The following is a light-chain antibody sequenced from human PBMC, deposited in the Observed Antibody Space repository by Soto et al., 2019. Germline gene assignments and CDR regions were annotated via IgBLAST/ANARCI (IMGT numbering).Light chain of an antibody. J-gene: IGKJ1*01. V-gene: IGKV1-16*02. CDR3: HQYYTYPWT. Sequence: DIQMTQSPSSLSASIGDSVTITCRASQGISTSLAWFQQKPGQAPKPLIFGASSLQSGVPSKFSGSGSGTDFTLTISSLQPEDFATDFGHQYYTYPWTFGQGTKVEI. CDR2: GAS. CDR1: QGISTS.